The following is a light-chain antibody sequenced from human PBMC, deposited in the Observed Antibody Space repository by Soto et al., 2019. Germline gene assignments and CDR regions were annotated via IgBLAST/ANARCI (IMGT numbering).Light chain of an antibody. CDR1: QSISTW. J-gene: IGKJ1*01. CDR2: KAS. CDR3: QQYESDVWT. Sequence: DIQMTQSPPTLPASVGDRVTISCRASQSISTWLAWYQQKPGKAPKLLIYKASSLESGVPSRFSGSGSGTEFTLTISSLQPDDFATYYCQQYESDVWTFGQGTKV. V-gene: IGKV1-5*03.